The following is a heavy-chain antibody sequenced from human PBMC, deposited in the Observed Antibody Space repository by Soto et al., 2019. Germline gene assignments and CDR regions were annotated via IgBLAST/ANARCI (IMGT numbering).Heavy chain of an antibody. J-gene: IGHJ6*02. D-gene: IGHD1-26*01. V-gene: IGHV3-33*08. CDR3: TRVGGSVSGMDV. CDR2: IWYDGSNK. CDR1: GFTVSSYG. Sequence: GGSLRLSCAASGFTVSSYGMHWVRQAPGKGLEWVAVIWYDGSNKYYADSVKGRFTISRDNAKNTVYLQMNSLRAEDTAVYYCTRVGGSVSGMDVWGQGTTVTVSS.